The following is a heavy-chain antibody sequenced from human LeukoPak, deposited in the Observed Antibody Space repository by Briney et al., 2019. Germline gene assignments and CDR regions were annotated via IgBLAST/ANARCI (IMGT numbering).Heavy chain of an antibody. CDR3: ARDLMTHLLRGSSSSPALYFDY. CDR2: INPNSGGT. D-gene: IGHD6-6*01. J-gene: IGHJ4*02. Sequence: ASVKVSCKASGYTFTGYYMHWVRQAAGQGLEWMGWINPNSGGTNYAQKFQGRVTMTRDTSISTAYMELSRLRSDDTAVYYCARDLMTHLLRGSSSSPALYFDYWGQGTLVTASS. V-gene: IGHV1-2*02. CDR1: GYTFTGYY.